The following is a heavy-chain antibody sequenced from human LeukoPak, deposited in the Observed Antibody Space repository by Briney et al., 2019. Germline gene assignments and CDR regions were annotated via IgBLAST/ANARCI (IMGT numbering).Heavy chain of an antibody. CDR3: ARHLFSSSPSDY. Sequence: GESLRISCKGSGYTFTTYWISWVRQMPGKGLEWMGRIGPSDSYINYSPSLQGHVTISTDKSVSTVYLQWSSLQASDTAMYYCARHLFSSSPSDYWGQGTLVTVSP. J-gene: IGHJ4*02. CDR2: IGPSDSYI. D-gene: IGHD6-13*01. V-gene: IGHV5-10-1*01. CDR1: GYTFTTYW.